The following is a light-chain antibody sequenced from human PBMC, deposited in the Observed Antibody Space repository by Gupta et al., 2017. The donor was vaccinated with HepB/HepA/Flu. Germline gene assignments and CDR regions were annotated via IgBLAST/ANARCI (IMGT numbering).Light chain of an antibody. CDR1: QSLLYSNGYNY. CDR2: LGS. J-gene: IGKJ4*01. CDR3: MQALQTPLT. V-gene: IGKV2-28*01. Sequence: DIVMPQSPLSLPVTPGEPASISCRSSQSLLYSNGYNYLDWYLQKPGQSPQLLIYLGSNRASGVPDRFSGSGSGTDFTLKISRVEAEDVGVYYCMQALQTPLTFGGGTKVEIK.